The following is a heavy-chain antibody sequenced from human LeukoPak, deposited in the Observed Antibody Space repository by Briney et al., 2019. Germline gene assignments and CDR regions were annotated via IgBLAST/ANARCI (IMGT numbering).Heavy chain of an antibody. J-gene: IGHJ4*02. CDR1: GFTFDDYA. D-gene: IGHD3-3*01. CDR3: AKVVPEFYDFWSGSTHFDY. Sequence: GGSLRLSCAASGFTFDDYAMHWVRQAPGKGLEWVSGISWNSGSIGYADSVKGRFTISRDNSESTMHLQLNSLRVEDTAVYFCAKVVPEFYDFWSGSTHFDYWGQGTLVTVSS. V-gene: IGHV3-9*01. CDR2: ISWNSGSI.